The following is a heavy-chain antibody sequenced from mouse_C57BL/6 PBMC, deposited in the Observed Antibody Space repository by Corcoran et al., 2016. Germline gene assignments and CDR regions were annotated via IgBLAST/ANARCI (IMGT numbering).Heavy chain of an antibody. CDR1: GYTFTDYY. CDR3: ASERWLLRFFAY. V-gene: IGHV1-26*01. Sequence: EVQLQQSGPELVKPGASVKISCKASGYTFTDYYMNWVKQSHGKSLEWIGDINPNNGGTSYNQKFKGNATLTVDKSSSTAYMELRSLTSEDSAVYYCASERWLLRFFAYWGQGTLVTVSA. CDR2: INPNNGGT. J-gene: IGHJ3*01. D-gene: IGHD2-3*01.